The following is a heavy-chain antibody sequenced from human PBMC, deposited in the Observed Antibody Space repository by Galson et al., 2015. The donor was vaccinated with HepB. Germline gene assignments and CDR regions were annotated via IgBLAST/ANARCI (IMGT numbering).Heavy chain of an antibody. V-gene: IGHV3-30*18. CDR1: GFTFSSYG. J-gene: IGHJ6*03. Sequence: SLRLSCAASGFTFSSYGMHWVRQAPGKGLEWVAVISYDGSNKYYADSVKGRFTISRDNSKNTLYLQMNSLRAEDTAVYYCAKDEDYYYMDVWGKGTTVTVSS. CDR2: ISYDGSNK. CDR3: AKDEDYYYMDV.